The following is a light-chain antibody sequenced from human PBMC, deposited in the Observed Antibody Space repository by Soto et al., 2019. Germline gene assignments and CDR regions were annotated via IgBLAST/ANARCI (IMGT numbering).Light chain of an antibody. CDR1: XXXXGTYNL. J-gene: IGLJ7*01. CDR3: CSYAGSSTYVV. CDR2: EGT. Sequence: QSALTQPASVSGSPGQSITISXTXXXXXXGTYNLVSWYQQHPGKAPKLIISEGTERPSGVSNRFSGSKSGNTASLTISGLQAEDEAHYYCCSYAGSSTYVVFGGGTQLTVL. V-gene: IGLV2-23*01.